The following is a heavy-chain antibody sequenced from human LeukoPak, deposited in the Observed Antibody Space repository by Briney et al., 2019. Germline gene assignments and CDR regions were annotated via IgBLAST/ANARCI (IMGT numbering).Heavy chain of an antibody. V-gene: IGHV4-59*08. CDR2: IHYSGSM. J-gene: IGHJ6*02. Sequence: NPSEILSLTCTVSGGFISNPYCGWIRQPPGEGAEWTGYIHYSGSMISNPSLKGRVAISIDTTTKHVSLRLNTVTPTDTAVYYCARGYYFGLDVWGLGTTVTVSS. CDR3: ARGYYFGLDV. CDR1: GGFISNPY.